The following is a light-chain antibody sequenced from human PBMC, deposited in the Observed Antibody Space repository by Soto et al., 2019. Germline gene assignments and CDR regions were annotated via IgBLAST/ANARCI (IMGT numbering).Light chain of an antibody. J-gene: IGKJ1*01. CDR1: KSVNSN. CDR3: LQYSERWT. V-gene: IGKV3-15*01. CDR2: GVS. Sequence: EVVMTQSPATLSVSPGERVTLSCRASKSVNSNLAWYQQKPGQPPRLLISGVSTRATGIPARFSGSGSGTEFTLTISSLQSEDFAVYFCLQYSERWTFGQGTKVEIK.